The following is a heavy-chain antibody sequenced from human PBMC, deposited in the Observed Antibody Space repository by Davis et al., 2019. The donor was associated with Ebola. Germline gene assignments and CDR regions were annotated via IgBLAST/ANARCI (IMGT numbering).Heavy chain of an antibody. D-gene: IGHD1-26*01. CDR1: GYKFVSYG. V-gene: IGHV1-18*04. CDR3: ARDGYSGSYGY. Sequence: AASVKVSCKTSGYKFVSYGISWVRQAPGQGLEWMGWISAYNGNTDYAQKLQGRVTMTTDTSTSTAYMELRSLRSDDTAVYYCARDGYSGSYGYWGQGTLVTVSS. CDR2: ISAYNGNT. J-gene: IGHJ4*02.